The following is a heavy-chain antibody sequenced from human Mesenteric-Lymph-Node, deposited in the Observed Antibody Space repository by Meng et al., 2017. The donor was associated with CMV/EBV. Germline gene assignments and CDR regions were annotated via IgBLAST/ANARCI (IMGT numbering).Heavy chain of an antibody. Sequence: GSLRLSCAVYGESFSGYYWSWIRQPPGKGLEWIGEINHSGSTNYNPSLKSRVTISVDTSKNQFSLKLSSVTAADTAVYYCARRGQLWLNYWGQGTLVTVSS. V-gene: IGHV4-34*01. D-gene: IGHD5-18*01. CDR2: INHSGST. CDR3: ARRGQLWLNY. J-gene: IGHJ4*02. CDR1: GESFSGYY.